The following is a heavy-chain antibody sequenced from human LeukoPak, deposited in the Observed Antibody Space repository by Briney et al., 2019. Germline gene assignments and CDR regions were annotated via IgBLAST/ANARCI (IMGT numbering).Heavy chain of an antibody. Sequence: AGKLRFSGAGSGFTFRSSWMQGGGQAPGKGLLWVSRIKSDGSYTYYADSVKGRFTISRDNAKETLDLQLNSLGAEDTGVYYWARGMPLTISGPPMDVWGRGTTVTVSS. V-gene: IGHV3-74*01. J-gene: IGHJ6*04. CDR2: IKSDGSYT. CDR1: GFTFRSSW. D-gene: IGHD1-20*01. CDR3: ARGMPLTISGPPMDV.